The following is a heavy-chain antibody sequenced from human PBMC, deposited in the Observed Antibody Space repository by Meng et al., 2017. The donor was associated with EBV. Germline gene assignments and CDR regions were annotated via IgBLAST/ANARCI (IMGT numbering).Heavy chain of an antibody. CDR1: GGTFRSDA. CDR2: LIPMSDAT. D-gene: IGHD3-10*01. Sequence: QVQLVQSGAEVKKPGSSVKVSCKTSGGTFRSDAISWVRQAPGQGLEWMGGLIPMSDATHYAQKCQGRVTITADESTSTHYMDLSGLRSEDTAVYYCASESGRGFTPDYWGQGTLVTVSS. V-gene: IGHV1-69*01. J-gene: IGHJ4*02. CDR3: ASESGRGFTPDY.